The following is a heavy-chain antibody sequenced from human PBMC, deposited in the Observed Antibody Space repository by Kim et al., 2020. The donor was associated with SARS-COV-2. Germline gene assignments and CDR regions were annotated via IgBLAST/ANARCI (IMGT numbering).Heavy chain of an antibody. V-gene: IGHV4-59*01. Sequence: YNPSLESRVTISVDTSKNQFSLKLSSVTAADTAVYYCARTFYRNYYYFDYWGQGTLVTVSS. J-gene: IGHJ4*02. D-gene: IGHD4-4*01. CDR3: ARTFYRNYYYFDY.